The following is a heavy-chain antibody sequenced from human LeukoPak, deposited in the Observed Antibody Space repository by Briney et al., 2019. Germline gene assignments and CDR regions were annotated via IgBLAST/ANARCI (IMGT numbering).Heavy chain of an antibody. CDR1: GFTFSSYW. V-gene: IGHV4-39*01. CDR2: IYYSGST. CDR3: ARQLVGVEMATIDGFDY. Sequence: GSLRLSCAASGFTFSSYWMSWVRQPPGKGLEWIGSIYYSGSTYYNPSLKSRVTISVDTSKNQFSLKLSSVTAADTAVYYCARQLVGVEMATIDGFDYWGQGTLVTVSS. D-gene: IGHD5-24*01. J-gene: IGHJ4*02.